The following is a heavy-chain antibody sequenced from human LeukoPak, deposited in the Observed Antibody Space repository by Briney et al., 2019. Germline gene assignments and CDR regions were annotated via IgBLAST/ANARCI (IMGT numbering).Heavy chain of an antibody. CDR1: GYTFTGYY. CDR2: INPNSGGT. D-gene: IGHD1-26*01. J-gene: IGHJ3*02. Sequence: ASVKVSCKASGYTFTGYYMHWVRQAPGQGLEWMGWINPNSGGTNYAQKFQGRVTMTRDTSISTAYMELSRLRSDDTAVYYCARCEWEQDLDAFDIWGQGTMVTVSS. CDR3: ARCEWEQDLDAFDI. V-gene: IGHV1-2*02.